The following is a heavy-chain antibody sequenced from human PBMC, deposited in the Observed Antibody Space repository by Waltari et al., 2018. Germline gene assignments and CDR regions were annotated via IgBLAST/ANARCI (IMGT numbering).Heavy chain of an antibody. Sequence: QVHLEESGGGLVKPGGSLSLSCAASGFSFRDYYMSWIRQAPGKGLGWISYKSHNGDSLYYADSVKGRFTISRDNDKKSLSLKMNSLTVEDSAVYYCVREAASGLFDYWGQGILVTVSS. CDR3: VREAASGLFDY. D-gene: IGHD2-15*01. CDR2: KSHNGDSL. J-gene: IGHJ4*02. CDR1: GFSFRDYY. V-gene: IGHV3-11*01.